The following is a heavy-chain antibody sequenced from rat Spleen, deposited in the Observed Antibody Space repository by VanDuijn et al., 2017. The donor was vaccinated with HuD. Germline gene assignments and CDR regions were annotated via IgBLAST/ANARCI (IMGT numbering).Heavy chain of an antibody. J-gene: IGHJ2*01. CDR2: INYEGSSP. CDR1: GFTFRNYD. CDR3: ARHNTYYGYYYFDY. Sequence: EVQLVESGGGLVQPGRSLKLSCAASGFTFRNYDMAWVRQAPTKGLEWVASINYEGSSPYYGDSVKGRFTISRDNAKSTLYLQMNSLRSEDTATYFCARHNTYYGYYYFDYWGQGVMVTVSS. V-gene: IGHV5-22*01. D-gene: IGHD1-9*01.